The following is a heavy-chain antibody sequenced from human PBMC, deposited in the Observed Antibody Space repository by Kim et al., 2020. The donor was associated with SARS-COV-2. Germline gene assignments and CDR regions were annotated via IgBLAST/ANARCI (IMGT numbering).Heavy chain of an antibody. CDR1: GFTFSSYG. Sequence: GGSLRLSCAASGFTFSSYGMHWVRQAPGKGLEWVAVISYDGSNKYYADSVKGRFTISRDNSKNTLYLQMNSLRAEDTAVYYCAKDPASHSGYDWTFDYWGQGTLVTVSS. J-gene: IGHJ4*02. V-gene: IGHV3-30*18. CDR2: ISYDGSNK. D-gene: IGHD5-12*01. CDR3: AKDPASHSGYDWTFDY.